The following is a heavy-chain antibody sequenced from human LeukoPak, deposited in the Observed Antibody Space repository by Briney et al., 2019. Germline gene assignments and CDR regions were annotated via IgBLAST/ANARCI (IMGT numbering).Heavy chain of an antibody. D-gene: IGHD5-18*01. CDR3: ARDGGYTYGRPDF. CDR1: GFTFSSHW. CDR2: INSDGSDI. V-gene: IGHV3-74*01. J-gene: IGHJ4*02. Sequence: GGSLRLSCVASGFTFSSHWMHWVRQGPGKGLVWVSRINSDGSDISYADSVKGRFTVSRDNAQNSLFLQMNSLRADDTAVYYCARDGGYTYGRPDFWGQGTLVTVSS.